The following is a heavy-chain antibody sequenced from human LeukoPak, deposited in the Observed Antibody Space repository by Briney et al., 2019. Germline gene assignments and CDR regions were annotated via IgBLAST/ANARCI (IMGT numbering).Heavy chain of an antibody. CDR2: ISYDGSNK. CDR1: GFTFKNYA. V-gene: IGHV3-30-3*01. CDR3: ARDFGPVAFDI. Sequence: GRSLRLSCAASGFTFKNYAMQWVRQAPGEGLEWVVLISYDGSNKYDAASVEGPFTISRDNSKNTLYLQMNSLRGEDPAVYYCARDFGPVAFDIWGQGTMVSVSS. J-gene: IGHJ3*02. D-gene: IGHD3-10*01.